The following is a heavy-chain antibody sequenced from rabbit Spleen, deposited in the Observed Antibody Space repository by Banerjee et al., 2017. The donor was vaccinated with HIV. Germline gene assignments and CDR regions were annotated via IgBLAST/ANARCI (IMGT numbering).Heavy chain of an antibody. D-gene: IGHD1-1*01. J-gene: IGHJ4*02. CDR2: IYTGSSDST. CDR1: GIDFSSYYY. CDR3: ARAINSGYRQLNV. Sequence: QQQLEESGGGLVKPGGTLTLTCKASGIDFSSYYYMCWVRQAPGKGLEWIGCIYTGSSDSTYYASWAKGRFTISKTSSTTVTLQMTSLTAADTATYFCARAINSGYRQLNVWGPGTLVTVS. V-gene: IGHV1S45*01.